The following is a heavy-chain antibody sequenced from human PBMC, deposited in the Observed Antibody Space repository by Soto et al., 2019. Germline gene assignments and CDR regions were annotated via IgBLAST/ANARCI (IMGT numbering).Heavy chain of an antibody. V-gene: IGHV3-11*01. CDR1: GFTFSDYY. Sequence: GGSLRLSCAASGFTFSDYYMSWIRQAPGKGLEWVSYISNSGSTKFYADSVTGRFTISRDNAKNSLHLQMNSLRVDDTAVYFCARGRGWGPGLSTFSAWGVGGKETTVTVPS. J-gene: IGHJ6*03. CDR3: ARGRGWGPGLSTFSAWGV. D-gene: IGHD3-16*01. CDR2: ISNSGSTK.